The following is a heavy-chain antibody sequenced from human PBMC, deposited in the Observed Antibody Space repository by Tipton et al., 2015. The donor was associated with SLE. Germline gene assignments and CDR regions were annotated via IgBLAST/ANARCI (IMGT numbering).Heavy chain of an antibody. Sequence: SLRLSCAASGFTFRSYWMTWVRQAPGKGLEWVANIKQDGGERFYVDSVEGRFTISRDNAKNSLYLQMNSLRPEDTAVYYCAIADRGGYSDLGVWGQGTTVTVSS. CDR3: AIADRGGYSDLGV. CDR2: IKQDGGER. CDR1: GFTFRSYW. D-gene: IGHD1-14*01. J-gene: IGHJ6*02. V-gene: IGHV3-7*01.